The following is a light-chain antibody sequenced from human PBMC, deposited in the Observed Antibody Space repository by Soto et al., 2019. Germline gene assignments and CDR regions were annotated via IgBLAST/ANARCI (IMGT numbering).Light chain of an antibody. J-gene: IGLJ1*01. CDR3: QVWDSRSDHYV. Sequence: SYELTQPPSVSVAPGKTARITCGGNNIGSKSVHWYQQKPGQAPVLVIYYDSDRPSGIPERFSGSNSGNTATLTISRVEAGDEAAYYCQVWDSRSDHYVFGTGTKLTVL. CDR2: YDS. V-gene: IGLV3-21*04. CDR1: NIGSKS.